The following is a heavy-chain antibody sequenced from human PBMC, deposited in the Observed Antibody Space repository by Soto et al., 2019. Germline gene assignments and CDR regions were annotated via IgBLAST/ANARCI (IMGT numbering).Heavy chain of an antibody. D-gene: IGHD3-3*01. J-gene: IGHJ3*02. CDR3: APFTIFGVVMTDAFDI. V-gene: IGHV3-48*03. CDR2: ISSSGSTI. Sequence: PGGSLRLSCAASGFTFSSYEMNWVRQAPGKGLEWVSYISSSGSTIYYADSVKGRFTISRDNAKNSLYLQMNSLRAEDTAVYYCAPFTIFGVVMTDAFDIWGQGTMVTVSS. CDR1: GFTFSSYE.